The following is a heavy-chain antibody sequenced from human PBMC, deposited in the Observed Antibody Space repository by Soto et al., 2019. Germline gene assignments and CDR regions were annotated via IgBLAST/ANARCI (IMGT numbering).Heavy chain of an antibody. D-gene: IGHD3-10*01. Sequence: PSETLSLTCTVSGGSISSYYWSWIRQPPGKELEWIGYIFYSGSTNYNPSLKSRVTISVDTSKNQFSLKLSSVTAADTAVYYCARLPVTMVRGVARYGLDVWGQGTTVTVSS. CDR2: IFYSGST. CDR1: GGSISSYY. CDR3: ARLPVTMVRGVARYGLDV. J-gene: IGHJ6*02. V-gene: IGHV4-59*01.